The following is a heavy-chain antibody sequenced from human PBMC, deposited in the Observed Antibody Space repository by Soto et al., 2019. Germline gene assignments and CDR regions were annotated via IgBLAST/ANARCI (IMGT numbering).Heavy chain of an antibody. D-gene: IGHD2-2*01. CDR1: GFTFDDYA. J-gene: IGHJ4*02. Sequence: PGGSLRLSCAASGFTFDDYAMHWVRQAPGKGLEWVSGISWKSGSIGYADSVKGRFIISRDNAKNSLYLRMNSLRAEDTALYYCARETGLKGFCSSTSCVPFFDYWGQGTLVTVSS. V-gene: IGHV3-9*01. CDR3: ARETGLKGFCSSTSCVPFFDY. CDR2: ISWKSGSI.